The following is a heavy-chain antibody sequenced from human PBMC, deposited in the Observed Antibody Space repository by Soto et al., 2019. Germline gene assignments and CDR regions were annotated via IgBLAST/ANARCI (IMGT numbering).Heavy chain of an antibody. V-gene: IGHV3-30*18. CDR1: GFTFSSYG. D-gene: IGHD6-13*01. CDR3: AKEVPYSSSWSYYYYYGMDV. Sequence: PGGSLRLSCAASGFTFSSYGMHWVRQAPGKGLEWVAVISYDGSNKYYADSVKGRFTISRDNSKNTLYLQMNSLRAEDTAVYYCAKEVPYSSSWSYYYYYGMDVSGQATTVTVSS. CDR2: ISYDGSNK. J-gene: IGHJ6*01.